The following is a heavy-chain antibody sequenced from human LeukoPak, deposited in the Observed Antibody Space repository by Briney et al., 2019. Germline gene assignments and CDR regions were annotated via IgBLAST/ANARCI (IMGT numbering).Heavy chain of an antibody. CDR1: GGTFSSYA. CDR3: ARVQSVYYGSGSYYNVHTY. V-gene: IGHV1-69*13. Sequence: GASVKVSCKASGGTFSSYAISWVGQAPGQGLEWMGGIIPIFGTANYAQKFQGRVTITADESTSTAYMELSSLRSEDTAVYYCARVQSVYYGSGSYYNVHTYWGQGTLVTVPS. CDR2: IIPIFGTA. D-gene: IGHD3-10*01. J-gene: IGHJ4*02.